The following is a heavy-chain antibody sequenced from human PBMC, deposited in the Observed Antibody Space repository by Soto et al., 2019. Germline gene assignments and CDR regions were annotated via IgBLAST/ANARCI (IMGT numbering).Heavy chain of an antibody. CDR2: ISGSGGST. Sequence: VQLLESGGGLVQPGGSLRLSCAASGFTFSSYAMSWVRQAPGKGLEWVSAISGSGGSTYYADSVKGRFTISRDNSKNTLYLQMNSLRAEDTAVYYCAKDLILVNGDYGGGDYWGQGTLVTVSS. V-gene: IGHV3-23*01. CDR3: AKDLILVNGDYGGGDY. D-gene: IGHD4-17*01. J-gene: IGHJ4*02. CDR1: GFTFSSYA.